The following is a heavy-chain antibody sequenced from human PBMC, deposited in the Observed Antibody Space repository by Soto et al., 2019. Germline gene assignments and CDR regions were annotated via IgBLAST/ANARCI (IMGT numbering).Heavy chain of an antibody. Sequence: ASVKVSCKVSGYTLTELSMHWVRQAPGKGLEWMGGFDPEDGETIYAQKFQGRVTMTEDTSTDTAYMELSSLRSEDTAVYYCATDRSGYDFFSWFDSWGQRTLVTVSS. J-gene: IGHJ5*01. V-gene: IGHV1-24*01. CDR2: FDPEDGET. CDR3: ATDRSGYDFFSWFDS. CDR1: GYTLTELS. D-gene: IGHD5-12*01.